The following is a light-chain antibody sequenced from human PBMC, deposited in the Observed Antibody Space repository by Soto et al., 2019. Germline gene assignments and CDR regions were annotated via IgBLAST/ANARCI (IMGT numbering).Light chain of an antibody. CDR1: SGHSSYT. J-gene: IGLJ2*01. Sequence: QPVLTQSPSASASLGASVKLTCTLSSGHSSYTIAWHQQQPEKGPRYLMTLNSDGSHSKGDGIPDRFSGSSSGAERYLSISSLQSEDEADYYCQTWGTGIEVFGGGTKLTFL. CDR2: LNSDGSH. V-gene: IGLV4-69*01. CDR3: QTWGTGIEV.